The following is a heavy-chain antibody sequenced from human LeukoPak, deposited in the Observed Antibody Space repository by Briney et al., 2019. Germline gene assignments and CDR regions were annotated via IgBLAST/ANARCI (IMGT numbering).Heavy chain of an antibody. Sequence: GGSLRLSCAASGFSFSVYWMSWVRQTPGKGLQWVAHIKQDGSDKNYVDSVRGRFTISRDNAKNSLFLQMNGLRAEDTAIYYCARDEGVPTNWRFDYWGQGTLVTVSS. CDR2: IKQDGSDK. D-gene: IGHD3-10*01. CDR1: GFSFSVYW. V-gene: IGHV3-7*01. CDR3: ARDEGVPTNWRFDY. J-gene: IGHJ4*02.